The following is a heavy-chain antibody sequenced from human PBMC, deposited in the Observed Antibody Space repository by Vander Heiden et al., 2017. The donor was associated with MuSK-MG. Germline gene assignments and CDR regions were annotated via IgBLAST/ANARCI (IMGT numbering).Heavy chain of an antibody. J-gene: IGHJ6*03. CDR2: IIPILGIA. CDR3: ARDSSYGPNYYYYYYMDV. D-gene: IGHD5-18*01. CDR1: GGTFSSYA. Sequence: QVQLVQSGAEVKKPGSSVKVSCKASGGTFSSYAISWVRQAPGQGLEWMGGIIPILGIANYAQKFQGRVTITADKSTSTAYMELSSLRSEDTAVYYCARDSSYGPNYYYYYYMDVWGKGTTVTVSS. V-gene: IGHV1-69*10.